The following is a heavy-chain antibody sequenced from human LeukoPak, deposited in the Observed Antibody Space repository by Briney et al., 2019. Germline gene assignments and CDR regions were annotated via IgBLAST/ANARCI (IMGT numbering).Heavy chain of an antibody. CDR3: AKPGPSHGLDY. Sequence: GGSLRLSCAASGFTYISYAMSWVRQAPGKGLEGVSAISGSGGSTYYADSVKGRFTIPRDNSKNTLYLQMNSLRAEDTAVYYCAKPGPSHGLDYWGQGTLVTVSS. CDR2: ISGSGGST. J-gene: IGHJ4*02. D-gene: IGHD2-2*01. V-gene: IGHV3-23*01. CDR1: GFTYISYA.